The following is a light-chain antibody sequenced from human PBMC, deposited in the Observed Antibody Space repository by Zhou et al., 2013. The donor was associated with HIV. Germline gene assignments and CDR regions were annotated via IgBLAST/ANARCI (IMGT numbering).Light chain of an antibody. CDR2: DAS. CDR1: QDISNY. CDR3: QHMIISLFT. V-gene: IGKV1-33*01. J-gene: IGKJ3*01. Sequence: DIQMTQSPSSLSASVGDRVTITCQASQDISNYLNWYQQKPGKAPKLLIYDASNLETGVPSRFSGSGSRTDFTFTISSLQPEDIATYYCQHMIISLFTFG.